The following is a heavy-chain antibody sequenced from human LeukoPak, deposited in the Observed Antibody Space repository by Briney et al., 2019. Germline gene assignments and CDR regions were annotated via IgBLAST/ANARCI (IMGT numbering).Heavy chain of an antibody. J-gene: IGHJ3*02. CDR1: GGTFSSYA. CDR3: ARDSGTTGDAFDI. V-gene: IGHV1-69*01. D-gene: IGHD1-7*01. Sequence: EASVKVSCKASGGTFSSYAISWVRQAPGQGLEWMGGIIPIFGTANYAQKFQGRVTITADESTSTAYMELSSLRSEDAAVYYCARDSGTTGDAFDIWGQGTMVTVSS. CDR2: IIPIFGTA.